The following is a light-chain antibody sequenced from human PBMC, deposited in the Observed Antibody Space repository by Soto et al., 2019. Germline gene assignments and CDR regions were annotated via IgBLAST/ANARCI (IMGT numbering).Light chain of an antibody. CDR3: QQTYRSSWT. J-gene: IGKJ1*01. Sequence: DIQLTQSPSSLSASVGDRVTITCRASQNITNYFNWYQQKPGKAPTLLIYAASSLQSGVPSRFSGSGSGTDFTLTISSLQPEDFATYYCQQTYRSSWTFVPGTKVEI. CDR2: AAS. V-gene: IGKV1-39*01. CDR1: QNITNY.